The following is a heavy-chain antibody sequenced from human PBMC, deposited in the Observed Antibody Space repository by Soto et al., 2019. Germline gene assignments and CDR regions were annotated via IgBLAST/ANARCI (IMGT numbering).Heavy chain of an antibody. Sequence: EVQLLESGGGLVQPGGSLRLSCAASGFTFSAYAMTWVRQAPGKGLQWVSAISGGGGDTYYADSVKGRFTISRDNSKNTLYLKMHSLRAEDTAVYYCAKGGTRSGPYYYGMDVWGQGTTVTVSS. CDR1: GFTFSAYA. CDR2: ISGGGGDT. V-gene: IGHV3-23*01. J-gene: IGHJ6*02. D-gene: IGHD6-19*01. CDR3: AKGGTRSGPYYYGMDV.